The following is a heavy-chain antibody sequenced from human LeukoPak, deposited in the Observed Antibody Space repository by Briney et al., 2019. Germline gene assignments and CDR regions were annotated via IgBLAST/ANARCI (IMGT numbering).Heavy chain of an antibody. CDR3: ARDVFFRAHNWFDP. J-gene: IGHJ5*02. Sequence: PSGTLSLTCNVSGASISSHYWNWIRQPAGKGLEWIGRIYNTGSANYNPSLKSRVTMSLDTSRNQISLKLTSVTAADTAVYYCARDVFFRAHNWFDPWGQGTLVTVSS. D-gene: IGHD2/OR15-2a*01. CDR1: GASISSHY. CDR2: IYNTGSA. V-gene: IGHV4-4*07.